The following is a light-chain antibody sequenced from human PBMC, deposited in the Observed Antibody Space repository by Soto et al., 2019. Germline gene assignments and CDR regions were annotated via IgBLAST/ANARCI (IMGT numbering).Light chain of an antibody. V-gene: IGKV2-28*01. CDR1: RSLVHGNGNNY. CDR3: MQALQSRS. Sequence: VLTQSPLSLSVTPGEPASISCRSSRSLVHGNGNNYIDWYLQKSGQSPHLLIYLAANRASGVPDRFSGSESGTDFTLQISRVEAVDVGVYYCMQALQSRSFGQGSKLEI. J-gene: IGKJ2*03. CDR2: LAA.